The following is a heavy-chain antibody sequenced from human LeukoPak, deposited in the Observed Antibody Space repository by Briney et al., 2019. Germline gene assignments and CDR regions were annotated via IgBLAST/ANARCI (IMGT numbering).Heavy chain of an antibody. CDR1: GFTFSSYG. CDR2: ISYDGSNK. Sequence: GGSLRLSCAASGFTFSSYGMPWVRQAPGKGLEWVAVISYDGSNKYYADSVKGRFTISRDNSKNTLYLQMNSLRAEDTAVYYCARVARGYCSGGSCYFGYWGQGTLVTVSS. J-gene: IGHJ4*02. D-gene: IGHD2-15*01. CDR3: ARVARGYCSGGSCYFGY. V-gene: IGHV3-30*03.